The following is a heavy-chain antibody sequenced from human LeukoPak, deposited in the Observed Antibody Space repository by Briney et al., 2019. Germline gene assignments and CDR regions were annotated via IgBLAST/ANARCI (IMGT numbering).Heavy chain of an antibody. D-gene: IGHD1-26*01. CDR2: ISGGGASGGRT. Sequence: GGSLRLPCAASGFTFSSYAMSWVRQAPGKGLEWVSAISGGGASGGRTYYADAVKGRFTISRDNSKNTLYLQMNSLRAEDTAVYYCAKGLQWELPCDYWGQGTLVTVSS. CDR3: AKGLQWELPCDY. V-gene: IGHV3-23*01. CDR1: GFTFSSYA. J-gene: IGHJ4*02.